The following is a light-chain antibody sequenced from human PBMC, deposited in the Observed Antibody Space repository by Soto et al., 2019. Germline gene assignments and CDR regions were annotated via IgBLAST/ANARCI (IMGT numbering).Light chain of an antibody. CDR3: SSYTSSNVYV. J-gene: IGLJ1*01. V-gene: IGLV2-14*03. CDR2: DVS. CDR1: SSDVGRYNY. Sequence: QSALTQPASVSGSPGQSITISCTGTSSDVGRYNYVAWYQQHPGKAPKLIIYDVSNRPSGVSNRFSGSKSGNTASLTISGLQAEDEADYYCSSYTSSNVYVFGPVTKLTVL.